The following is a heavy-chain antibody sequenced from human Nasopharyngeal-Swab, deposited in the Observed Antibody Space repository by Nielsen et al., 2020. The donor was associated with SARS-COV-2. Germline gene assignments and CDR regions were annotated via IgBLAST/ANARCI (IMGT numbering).Heavy chain of an antibody. CDR1: RYTFMNYV. V-gene: IGHV1-18*01. J-gene: IGHJ5*02. CDR2: ISVYNGHT. CDR3: ARDFGRGAMINWLDP. Sequence: ASVKVSCKTSRYTFMNYVIVWVRQAPGQGLQWLGWISVYNGHTNYAQHLQGRVTLTTETSTNTAYMELRNLRFDDTATYYCARDFGRGAMINWLDPWGQGTLVNVSS. D-gene: IGHD3-3*01.